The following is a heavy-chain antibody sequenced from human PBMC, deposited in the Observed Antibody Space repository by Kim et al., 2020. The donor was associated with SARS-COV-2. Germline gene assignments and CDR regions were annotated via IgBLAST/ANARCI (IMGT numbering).Heavy chain of an antibody. V-gene: IGHV1-69*04. CDR3: ARDSDYITMIAGGGGDAFDI. Sequence: SVKVSCKASGGTFSSYTISWVRQAPGQGLEWMGRIIPILGIANYAQKFQGRVTITADKSTSTAYMELSSLRSEDTAVYYCARDSDYITMIAGGGGDAFDIWGQGTMVTVSS. CDR2: IIPILGIA. CDR1: GGTFSSYT. D-gene: IGHD3-22*01. J-gene: IGHJ3*02.